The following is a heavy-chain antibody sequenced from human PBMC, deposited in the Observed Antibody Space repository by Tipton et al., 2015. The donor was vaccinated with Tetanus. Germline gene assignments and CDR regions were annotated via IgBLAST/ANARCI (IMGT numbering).Heavy chain of an antibody. Sequence: SLRLSCAASGFTFSDYYMSWIRQAPGKGLEWVSCISSSGSTIYYADSVKGRFTISRDNAKNSLYLQMNSLRAEDTAVYYCARDTSGWELSSVPVWGQGTTVTVSS. CDR3: ARDTSGWELSSVPV. CDR1: GFTFSDYY. V-gene: IGHV3-11*01. J-gene: IGHJ6*02. CDR2: ISSSGSTI. D-gene: IGHD1-26*01.